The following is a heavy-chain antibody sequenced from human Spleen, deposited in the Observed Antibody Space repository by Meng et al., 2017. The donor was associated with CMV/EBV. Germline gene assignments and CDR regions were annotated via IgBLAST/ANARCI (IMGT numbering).Heavy chain of an antibody. CDR1: GYTFISYY. CDR3: ARGFLRIAATGLGN. Sequence: ASGYTFISYYIHWVRQAPGQGLEWMGIINPSGGSSTYAQKFQGRVTMTRDTSTSTVYMELSSLSSEDTAVYFCARGFLRIAATGLGNWGLGTLVTVSS. J-gene: IGHJ4*02. CDR2: INPSGGSS. V-gene: IGHV1-46*01. D-gene: IGHD6-13*01.